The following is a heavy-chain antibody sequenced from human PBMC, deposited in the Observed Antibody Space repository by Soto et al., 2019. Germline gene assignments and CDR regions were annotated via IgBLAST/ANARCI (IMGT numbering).Heavy chain of an antibody. J-gene: IGHJ5*02. CDR2: IYYSGTT. CDR3: ARAEAAGWFDP. CDR1: GGSISSGGYY. V-gene: IGHV4-31*03. Sequence: QVQLQESGPGLVKPSQTLSLTCTVSGGSISSGGYYWSWIRQHPGKGLEWIGYIYYSGTTYYNPSLQSRVSISVDTSTNQFSLILSSVTAADTSVYYCARAEAAGWFDPWGQGTPVTVSS.